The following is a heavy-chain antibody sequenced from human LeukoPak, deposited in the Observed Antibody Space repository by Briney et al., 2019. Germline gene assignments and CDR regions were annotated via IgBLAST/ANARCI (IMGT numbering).Heavy chain of an antibody. J-gene: IGHJ4*01. CDR2: ISSSSSTI. CDR1: GFTFSSYS. V-gene: IGHV3-48*02. Sequence: GGSLRPSCAASGFTFSSYSMNWVRQAPGKGLEWVSYISSSSSTIYYADSVKGRFTISRDNAKNSLYLQMNSLRDEDTAVYYCARARNDYGDPGDYWGQEPWSPSPQ. D-gene: IGHD4-17*01. CDR3: ARARNDYGDPGDY.